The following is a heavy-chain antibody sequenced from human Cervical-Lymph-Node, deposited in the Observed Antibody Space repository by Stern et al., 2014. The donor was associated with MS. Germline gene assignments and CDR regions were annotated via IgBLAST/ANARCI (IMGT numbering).Heavy chain of an antibody. CDR1: GFTVSSNY. D-gene: IGHD3-3*01. CDR3: ARERGNWSGYDY. V-gene: IGHV3-66*01. Sequence: VQLVESGGGLVQPGGSLRLSCAASGFTVSSNYMTWVRQAPGKGLEWVSVIYSGGSTYYTDYVKGRFTLSRDNSKNTLYLQMNDLRVADSAVYYCARERGNWSGYDYWGQGTLVTVSS. CDR2: IYSGGST. J-gene: IGHJ4*02.